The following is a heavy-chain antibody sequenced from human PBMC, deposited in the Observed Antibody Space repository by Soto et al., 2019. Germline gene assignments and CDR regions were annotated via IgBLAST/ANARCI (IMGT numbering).Heavy chain of an antibody. Sequence: QVQLQESGPGLVKPSETLSLTCTVSGGYISSYYWSWIRQPPGKGLEWIGYIYYSGSTNYNPSLKGRVTISVDTSKNQFSLKLSSVTAADTAVYYCARFNWYFDLWRRGTLVTISS. CDR1: GGYISSYY. CDR3: ARFNWYFDL. CDR2: IYYSGST. J-gene: IGHJ2*01. V-gene: IGHV4-59*08.